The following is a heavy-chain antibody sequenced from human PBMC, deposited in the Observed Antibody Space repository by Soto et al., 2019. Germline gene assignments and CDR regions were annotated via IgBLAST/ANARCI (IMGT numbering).Heavy chain of an antibody. CDR1: GDSVSSNSAA. J-gene: IGHJ6*02. CDR2: TYYRSKWYN. CDR3: ARTGMGFCSSTSCYTYYYGMDV. V-gene: IGHV6-1*01. D-gene: IGHD2-2*02. Sequence: QVQLQQSGPGLVKPSQTLSLTCAISGDSVSSNSAAWNWIRQSPSRGLEWLGRTYYRSKWYNDYAVSVKSRITINPDTSKNQFSLQLNSVTPEDTAVYYCARTGMGFCSSTSCYTYYYGMDVWGQGTTVTVSS.